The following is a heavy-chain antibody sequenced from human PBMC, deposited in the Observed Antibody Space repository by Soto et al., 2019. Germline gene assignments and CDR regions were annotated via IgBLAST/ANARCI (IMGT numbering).Heavy chain of an antibody. CDR1: GFTFSSYS. CDR3: ARESFFVS. CDR2: ISSSDSKI. Sequence: PGGSLRLSCTASGFTFSSYSMNWVRQAPGKGLEWVSTISSSDSKIYYADSVKGRFTISRDNAKNSLYLQMNSLRADDTAIYYCARESFFVSWGQGTLVTVSS. J-gene: IGHJ5*02. D-gene: IGHD3-10*01. V-gene: IGHV3-21*04.